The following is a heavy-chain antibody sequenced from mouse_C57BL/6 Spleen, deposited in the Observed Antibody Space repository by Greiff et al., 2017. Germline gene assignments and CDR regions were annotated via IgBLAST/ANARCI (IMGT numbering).Heavy chain of an antibody. CDR1: GYTFTDYE. CDR3: TRAVGETDWYFDV. V-gene: IGHV1-15*01. D-gene: IGHD3-1*01. CDR2: IDPETGGT. Sequence: QVQLQQSGAELVRPGASVTLSCKASGYTFTDYEMHWVKQTPVHGLEWIGAIDPETGGTAYNQKFKGKAILTADKSSSTAYMELRSLTSEDSAVYYCTRAVGETDWYFDVWGTGTTVTVSS. J-gene: IGHJ1*03.